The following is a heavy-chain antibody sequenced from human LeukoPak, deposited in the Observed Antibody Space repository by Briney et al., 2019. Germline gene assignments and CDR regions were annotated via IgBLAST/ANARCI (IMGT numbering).Heavy chain of an antibody. J-gene: IGHJ4*02. D-gene: IGHD2-2*01. CDR2: IYYSGST. Sequence: SETLSLTCTVSGGSISSGDYYWSWIRQPPGKGLEWIGYIYYSGSTYYNPYLKSRVTISVDTSKNQCSLKLSSVTAADTAVYYCARNTLYCSSTSCYDYWGQGTLVTVSS. V-gene: IGHV4-30-4*08. CDR1: GGSISSGDYY. CDR3: ARNTLYCSSTSCYDY.